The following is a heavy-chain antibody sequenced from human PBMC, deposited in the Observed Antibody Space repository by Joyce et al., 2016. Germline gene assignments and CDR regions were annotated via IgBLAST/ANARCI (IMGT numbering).Heavy chain of an antibody. CDR3: ARTGYTSGWYGYYFDY. J-gene: IGHJ4*02. V-gene: IGHV4-59*01. D-gene: IGHD6-19*01. Sequence: QVQLQESGPGLVKPSETLSLTCSVSGDSISGYYWSWIRQSPGKGLEWIGYVYHRGSTNYSPSLKSRVTISVDTSKNQFSLKLKSVTAADTAVYYCARTGYTSGWYGYYFDYWGQGTLVTVSS. CDR1: GDSISGYY. CDR2: VYHRGST.